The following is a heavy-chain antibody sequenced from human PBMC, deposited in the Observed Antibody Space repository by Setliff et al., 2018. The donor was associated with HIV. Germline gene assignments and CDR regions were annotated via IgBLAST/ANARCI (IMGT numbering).Heavy chain of an antibody. CDR1: GFTFTNAW. CDR3: TTAVAQNWYGSGNENY. J-gene: IGHJ4*02. Sequence: PGGSLRLSCAASGFTFTNAWMSWVRQAPGKGLEWVGRIKSKTDGETEDYAARVKGRFTISRDDSRSTLYLQMNSLITEDTALYYCTTAVAQNWYGSGNENYWGQGTLVTVSS. CDR2: IKSKTDGETE. V-gene: IGHV3-15*01. D-gene: IGHD3-10*01.